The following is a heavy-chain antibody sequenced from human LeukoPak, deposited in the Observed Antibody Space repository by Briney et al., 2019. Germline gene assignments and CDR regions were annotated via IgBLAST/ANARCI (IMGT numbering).Heavy chain of an antibody. J-gene: IGHJ3*02. D-gene: IGHD3-22*01. Sequence: GGSLRLSCAASGFTFSSYWMIWVRQAPGKGLEWVANIKKDGSQTYYVDSVKGRFTISRDNSKNTLYLQMNSLRAEDTAVYYCAREEYYDSSGLPGRAFDIWGQGTMVTVSS. V-gene: IGHV3-7*01. CDR3: AREEYYDSSGLPGRAFDI. CDR2: IKKDGSQT. CDR1: GFTFSSYW.